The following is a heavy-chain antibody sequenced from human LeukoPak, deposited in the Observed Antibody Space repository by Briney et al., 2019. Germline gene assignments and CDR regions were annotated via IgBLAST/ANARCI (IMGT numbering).Heavy chain of an antibody. Sequence: GGSLRLSCAASGFTFSNSAMSWVRQAPGKGLEWVSTLSGSGITTYYADSVKGRFTISRDNSKNTLYPQMNSLRAEDTAVYYCAKGIYSSGWSYFDYWGHRTLVTVSS. V-gene: IGHV3-23*01. D-gene: IGHD6-19*01. CDR1: GFTFSNSA. CDR3: AKGIYSSGWSYFDY. J-gene: IGHJ4*01. CDR2: LSGSGITT.